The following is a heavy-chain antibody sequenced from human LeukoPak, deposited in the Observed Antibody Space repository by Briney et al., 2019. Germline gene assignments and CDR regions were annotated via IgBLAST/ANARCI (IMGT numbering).Heavy chain of an antibody. CDR3: AKSINYYYDSSGYYRAFDI. Sequence: GGSLRLSCAASRFTFSSYAMSWIRQAPGKGLELVSAISGSGGSTYYADSVKGRFTISRDNSKNTLYLQMNSLRAEDTAVYYCAKSINYYYDSSGYYRAFDIWGQGTMVTVSS. J-gene: IGHJ3*02. CDR1: RFTFSSYA. D-gene: IGHD3-22*01. CDR2: ISGSGGST. V-gene: IGHV3-23*01.